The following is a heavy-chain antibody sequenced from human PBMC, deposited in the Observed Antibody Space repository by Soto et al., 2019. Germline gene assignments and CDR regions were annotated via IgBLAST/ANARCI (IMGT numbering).Heavy chain of an antibody. Sequence: QVQVVESGGGVVQPGRSLRLSCAASGFSFSSYGMNWVRQAPGKGPEWVAVISYDAINKYYADSVKGRFTISRDNSKNTLYLHMNNLRTEDTAVYYCAKGEEMAVVVAALDYWGQGTLVTVSS. CDR1: GFSFSSYG. J-gene: IGHJ4*02. D-gene: IGHD2-15*01. V-gene: IGHV3-30*18. CDR3: AKGEEMAVVVAALDY. CDR2: ISYDAINK.